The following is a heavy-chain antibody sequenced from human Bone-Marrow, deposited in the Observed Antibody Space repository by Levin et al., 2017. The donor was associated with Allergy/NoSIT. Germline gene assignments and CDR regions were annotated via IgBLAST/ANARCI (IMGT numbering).Heavy chain of an antibody. CDR2: INPNSGGT. CDR3: ARIAVAGKRGFDY. V-gene: IGHV1-2*06. Sequence: WASVKVSCKASGYTFTGYYMHWVRQAPGQGLEWMGRINPNSGGTNYAQKFQGRVTMTRDTSISTAYMELSRLRSDDMAVYYCARIAVAGKRGFDYWGQGTLVTVSS. D-gene: IGHD6-19*01. CDR1: GYTFTGYY. J-gene: IGHJ4*02.